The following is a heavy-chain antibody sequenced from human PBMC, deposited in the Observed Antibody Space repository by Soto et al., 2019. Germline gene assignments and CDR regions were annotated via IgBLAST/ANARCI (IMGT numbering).Heavy chain of an antibody. D-gene: IGHD1-1*01. V-gene: IGHV4-59*01. CDR2: IYYSGST. J-gene: IGHJ4*02. CDR3: ASIRYNWNDAYFDY. CDR1: GGSISSYY. Sequence: PSETLSLTCTVSGGSISSYYWSWIRQPPGKGLEWIGYIYYSGSTNYNPSLKSRVTISVDTSKNQFSLKLSSVTAADTAVYYCASIRYNWNDAYFDYWGQGTLVTVSS.